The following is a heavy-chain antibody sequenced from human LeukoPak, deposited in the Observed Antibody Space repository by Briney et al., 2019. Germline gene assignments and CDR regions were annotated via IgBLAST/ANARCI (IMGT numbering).Heavy chain of an antibody. CDR3: ARGGGLGYYYYYMDV. CDR2: TYYSGST. CDR1: GGSISSSSYY. V-gene: IGHV4-39*07. D-gene: IGHD3/OR15-3a*01. J-gene: IGHJ6*03. Sequence: SETLSLTCTVSGGSISSSSYYWGWIRQPPGKGLEWIGSTYYSGSTYYNPSLKSRVTISVDTSKNQFSLKLSSVTAADTAVYYCARGGGLGYYYYYMDVWGKGTTVTISS.